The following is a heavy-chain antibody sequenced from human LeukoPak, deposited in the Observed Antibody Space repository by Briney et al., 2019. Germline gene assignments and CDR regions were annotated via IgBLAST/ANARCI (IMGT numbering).Heavy chain of an antibody. Sequence: SVKVSCKASGGTFSSYAISWVRQAPGQGLERMGGIIPIFGTANYAQKFQGRVTITADESTSTAYMELSSLRSEDTAVYYCARAGLEYCGGDCYSAYYFDYWGQGTLVTVSS. CDR1: GGTFSSYA. J-gene: IGHJ4*02. V-gene: IGHV1-69*13. CDR3: ARAGLEYCGGDCYSAYYFDY. D-gene: IGHD2-21*01. CDR2: IIPIFGTA.